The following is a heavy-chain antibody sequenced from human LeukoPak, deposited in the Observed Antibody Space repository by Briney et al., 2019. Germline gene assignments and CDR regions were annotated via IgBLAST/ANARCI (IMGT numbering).Heavy chain of an antibody. CDR3: TRDVRHSYGPPSDY. CDR1: GFTFGDYA. D-gene: IGHD5-18*01. Sequence: GGSLRLSCTGSGFTFGDYAMSWVRQAPGKGLEWVGFIRSKGYGGTTEYAASVKGRFTISRDDFKSVACLQMNSLITEDTAVYYCTRDVRHSYGPPSDYWGQGTLVTVSS. CDR2: IRSKGYGGTT. J-gene: IGHJ4*02. V-gene: IGHV3-49*04.